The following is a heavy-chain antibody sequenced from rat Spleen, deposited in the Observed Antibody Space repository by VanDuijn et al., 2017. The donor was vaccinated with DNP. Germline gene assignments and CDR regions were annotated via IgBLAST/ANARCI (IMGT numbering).Heavy chain of an antibody. V-gene: IGHV5S23*01. Sequence: EVQLVESGGTFVQPGRSLKLSCAAAVFSFSNYYMAWVRQAPKRGLEWVADISPSGSRTYYLDSVKGRFTISRDDAKSSPYLQMNSLKPEDTATYYCARGSTSIYWYFDFWGPGTMVTVSS. CDR3: ARGSTSIYWYFDF. J-gene: IGHJ1*01. D-gene: IGHD3-1*01. CDR2: ISPSGSRT. CDR1: VFSFSNYY.